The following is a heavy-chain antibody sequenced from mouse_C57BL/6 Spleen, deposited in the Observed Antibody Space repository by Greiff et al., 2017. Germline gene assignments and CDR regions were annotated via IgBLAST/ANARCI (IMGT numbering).Heavy chain of an antibody. CDR3: ARARAMDY. V-gene: IGHV5-16*01. CDR1: GFTFSDYY. J-gene: IGHJ4*01. CDR2: INYDGSST. Sequence: EVQLVESEGGLVQPGSSMKLSCTASGFTFSDYYMAWVRQVPEKGLEWVANINYDGSSTYYLDSLKSRFIISRDNAKNILYLQMSSLKSEDTATYYCARARAMDYWGQGTSVTVSS.